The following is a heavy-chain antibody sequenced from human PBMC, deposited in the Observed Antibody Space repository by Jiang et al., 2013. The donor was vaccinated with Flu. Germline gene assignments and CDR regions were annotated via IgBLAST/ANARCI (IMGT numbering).Heavy chain of an antibody. J-gene: IGHJ2*01. CDR1: GGSFSGYY. V-gene: IGHV4-34*01. D-gene: IGHD4-11*01. CDR2: INHSGST. CDR3: ASLQYSSLGYWYFDL. Sequence: LLKPSETLSLTCAVYGGSFSGYYWSWIRQPPGKGLEWIGEINHSGSTNYNPSLKSRVTISVDTSKNQFSLKLSSVTAADTAVYYCASLQYSSLGYWYFDLWGRGTLVTVSS.